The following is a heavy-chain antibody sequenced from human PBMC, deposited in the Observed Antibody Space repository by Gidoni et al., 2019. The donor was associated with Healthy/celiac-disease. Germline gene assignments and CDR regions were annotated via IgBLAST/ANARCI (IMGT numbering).Heavy chain of an antibody. CDR1: GFTFSSYA. CDR2: ISGSGGST. Sequence: EVQLLESGGGLVQPGGSLRLSCAASGFTFSSYAMSWVRQAPGKGLEWVSAISGSGGSTYYADSVKGRFTISRDNSKNTLYLQMNSLRAEDTAVYYCARRNYYDSSGYLDWGQGTLVTVSS. CDR3: ARRNYYDSSGYLD. V-gene: IGHV3-23*01. D-gene: IGHD3-22*01. J-gene: IGHJ4*02.